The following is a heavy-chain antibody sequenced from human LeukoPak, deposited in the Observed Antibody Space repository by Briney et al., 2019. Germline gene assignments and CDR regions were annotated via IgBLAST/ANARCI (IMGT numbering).Heavy chain of an antibody. CDR1: GGSISSGDYY. J-gene: IGHJ4*02. V-gene: IGHV4-30-4*01. Sequence: SETLSLTCTVSGGSISSGDYYWSWIRQPPGKGLEWIGYIYYSGSTNYNPSLKSRVTISVDTSKNQFSLKLSSVTAADTAVYYCARGYYYDSSGPDYWGQGTLVTVSS. CDR2: IYYSGST. CDR3: ARGYYYDSSGPDY. D-gene: IGHD3-22*01.